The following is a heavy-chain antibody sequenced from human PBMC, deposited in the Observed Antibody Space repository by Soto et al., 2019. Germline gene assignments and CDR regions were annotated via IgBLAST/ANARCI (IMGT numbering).Heavy chain of an antibody. CDR2: ISTDGSRT. V-gene: IGHV3-74*01. CDR3: ARATGSNHPFDY. J-gene: IGHJ4*02. D-gene: IGHD2-2*01. Sequence: EVQLVESGGGLVQPGGSLRLSCAATGFTFSTYWMHWVRQGPGKGLVWVSRISTDGSRTTYADSVKGRITISRDNAKNTLYLQMNSLRAEDTAVYYCARATGSNHPFDYWGQGSLVTVSS. CDR1: GFTFSTYW.